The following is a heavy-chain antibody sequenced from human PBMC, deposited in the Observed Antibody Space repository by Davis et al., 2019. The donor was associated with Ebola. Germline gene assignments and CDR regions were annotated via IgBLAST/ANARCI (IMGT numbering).Heavy chain of an antibody. Sequence: SVKVSCKASGGTFRNYAISWVRQAPGQGLEWMGGIFPIFGTANYAEKFQGRVTITADESTSTAYMQLSSLRSEDTAVYYCARDGRGWDSSSWYPEYYFDYWGQGTLVTVSS. CDR2: IFPIFGTA. D-gene: IGHD6-13*01. CDR1: GGTFRNYA. CDR3: ARDGRGWDSSSWYPEYYFDY. V-gene: IGHV1-69*13. J-gene: IGHJ4*02.